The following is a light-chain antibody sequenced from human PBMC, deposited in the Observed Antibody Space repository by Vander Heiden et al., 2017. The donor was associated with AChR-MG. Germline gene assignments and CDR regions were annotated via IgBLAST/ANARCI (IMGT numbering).Light chain of an antibody. V-gene: IGLV4-69*01. CDR3: QTWGPGIQV. J-gene: IGLJ3*02. CDR1: SGHSTYA. Sequence: QPVLTQSPSASASLGASVNLTCTLSSGHSTYAIAWHQQQPEKAPRYLVKVNSDGSHTQGDGIPDRFSGSSSGTERYLTISGLQSDDEGDYYCQTWGPGIQVFGGGTKLTVV. CDR2: VNSDGSH.